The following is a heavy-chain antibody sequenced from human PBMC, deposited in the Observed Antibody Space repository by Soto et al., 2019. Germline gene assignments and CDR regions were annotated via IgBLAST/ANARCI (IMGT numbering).Heavy chain of an antibody. Sequence: SSETLSLTCTVSGGSISSGDYYWSWIRQPPGKGLEWIGYIYYSGSTYYNPSLKSRVTISVDTSKNQFSLKLSSVTAADTAVYYCARRPTRIPYYYYGMDVWGQGTTVTVSS. J-gene: IGHJ6*02. CDR2: IYYSGST. CDR3: ARRPTRIPYYYYGMDV. V-gene: IGHV4-30-4*01. CDR1: GGSISSGDYY. D-gene: IGHD3-22*01.